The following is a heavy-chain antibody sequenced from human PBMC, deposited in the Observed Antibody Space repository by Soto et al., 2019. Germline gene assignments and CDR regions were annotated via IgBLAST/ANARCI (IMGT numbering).Heavy chain of an antibody. J-gene: IGHJ4*02. V-gene: IGHV5-51*01. CDR3: ARGGIIGTPPVY. Sequence: PGESLKISCQGSGYDFGAYWIGWVRQMPGKGLEWMGIIFPGDSDTRYRPSFQGQVTISVDRSINTAYLQWSSLKASDTAMYFCARGGIIGTPPVYWGQGTQVTVSS. CDR1: GYDFGAYW. CDR2: IFPGDSDT. D-gene: IGHD1-7*01.